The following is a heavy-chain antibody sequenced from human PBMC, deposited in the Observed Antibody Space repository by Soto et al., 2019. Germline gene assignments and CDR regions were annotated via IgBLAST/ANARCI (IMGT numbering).Heavy chain of an antibody. V-gene: IGHV3-48*03. D-gene: IGHD3-10*01. J-gene: IGHJ4*02. CDR1: GFTFDDYA. CDR2: ISSSGSTI. CDR3: AREAMGRGVIFWGGSPGEPYYFDY. Sequence: PGGSLRLSCAASGFTFDDYAMHWVRQAPGKGLEWVSYISSSGSTIYYADSVKGRFTISRDNAKNSLYLQMNSLRAEDTAVYYCAREAMGRGVIFWGGSPGEPYYFDYWGQVTLVTVSS.